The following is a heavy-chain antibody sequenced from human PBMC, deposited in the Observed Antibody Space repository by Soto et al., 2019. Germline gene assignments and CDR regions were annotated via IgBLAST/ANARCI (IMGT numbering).Heavy chain of an antibody. V-gene: IGHV4-31*03. J-gene: IGHJ5*02. CDR1: GGSISSGGYY. CDR3: ARGPTVVGGYYLEGNWFDP. Sequence: LTCTVSGGSISSGGYYWSWIRQHPGEGLEWIGYIYYSGSTYYNPSLKSRVTISVDTSKNQFSLKLSSVTAADTAVYYCARGPTVVGGYYLEGNWFDPWGQGTLVTVSS. D-gene: IGHD3-22*01. CDR2: IYYSGST.